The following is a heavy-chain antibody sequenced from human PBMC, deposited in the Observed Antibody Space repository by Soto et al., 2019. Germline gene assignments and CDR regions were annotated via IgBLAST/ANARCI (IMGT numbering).Heavy chain of an antibody. CDR3: ARLYYYDSSGLNWFDP. CDR2: IYPGDSDT. J-gene: IGHJ5*02. D-gene: IGHD3-22*01. V-gene: IGHV5-51*01. Sequence: GESLKISCKGSGYSFTSYWIGWVRQMPGKGLEWMGIIYPGDSDTRYSPSFQGQVTISADKSISTAYLQWSSLKASDTAMYYCARLYYYDSSGLNWFDPWGQGTLVTVSS. CDR1: GYSFTSYW.